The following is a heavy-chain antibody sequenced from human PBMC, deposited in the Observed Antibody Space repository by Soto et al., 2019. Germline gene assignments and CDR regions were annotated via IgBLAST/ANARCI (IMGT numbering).Heavy chain of an antibody. CDR2: IYHTGSS. Sequence: SETLSLTCTVSNDSISNPIYYWGWIRQPPGKGLEWIGSIYHTGSSYYNPSLRGRVTISMDKSKNQFSLKLTSVTAADTAIYSCGGRTSLASVQLFVGEISNHNWFDPWSQGTLVTVSS. CDR3: GGRTSLASVQLFVGEISNHNWFDP. J-gene: IGHJ5*02. V-gene: IGHV4-39*01. D-gene: IGHD3-10*01. CDR1: NDSISNPIYY.